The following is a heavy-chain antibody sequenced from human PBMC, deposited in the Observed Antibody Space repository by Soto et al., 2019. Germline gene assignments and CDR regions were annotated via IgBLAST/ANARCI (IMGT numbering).Heavy chain of an antibody. V-gene: IGHV3-48*02. Sequence: GGSLRLSCAASGFTFSSYSMNWVRQAPGKGLEWVSYISSSSSTIYYADSVKGRFTISRDNAKNSLYLQMNSLRDEDTAVYYCARDPIVVVVAATLPDAFDIWGQGTMVTVSS. CDR3: ARDPIVVVVAATLPDAFDI. D-gene: IGHD2-15*01. J-gene: IGHJ3*02. CDR1: GFTFSSYS. CDR2: ISSSSSTI.